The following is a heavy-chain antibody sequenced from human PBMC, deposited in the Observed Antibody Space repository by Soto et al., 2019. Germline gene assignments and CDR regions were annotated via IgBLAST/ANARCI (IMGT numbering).Heavy chain of an antibody. D-gene: IGHD3-22*01. V-gene: IGHV4-31*03. CDR3: ARWHYYDSSGYPDAFDI. CDR2: IYYSGST. CDR1: GGSISSGGYY. Sequence: SETLSLTCTVSGGSISSGGYYWSWIRQHPGKGLEWIGYIYYSGSTYYNPSLKSRVTISVDTSKNQFSLKLSSVTAADTAVYYCARWHYYDSSGYPDAFDIRGQGTMVTVSS. J-gene: IGHJ3*02.